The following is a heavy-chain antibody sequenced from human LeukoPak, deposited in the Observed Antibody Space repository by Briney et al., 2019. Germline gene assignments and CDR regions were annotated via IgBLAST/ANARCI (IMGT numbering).Heavy chain of an antibody. CDR3: ARDLRCSSTSCYTEGWFDP. CDR1: GFTFSTYW. V-gene: IGHV3-7*01. CDR2: IKEDGSEK. D-gene: IGHD2-2*02. J-gene: IGHJ5*02. Sequence: GGSLRLSCAASGFTFSTYWMSWVRQAPGKGLEWVANIKEDGSEKYYVDSVKGRFTISRDNAKNSPYLQMNSLRAEDTAVYYCARDLRCSSTSCYTEGWFDPWGQGTLVTVSS.